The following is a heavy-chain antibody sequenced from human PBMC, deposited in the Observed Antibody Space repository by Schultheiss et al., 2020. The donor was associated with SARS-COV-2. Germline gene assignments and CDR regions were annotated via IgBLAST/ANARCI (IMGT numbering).Heavy chain of an antibody. D-gene: IGHD1-26*01. J-gene: IGHJ3*02. Sequence: SVKVSCKASVGTFDTYSFSWVRQAPGQGLEWMGGIIPIFGTANYAQKFQGRVTITADESTSTAYMELSSLRSEDTAVYYCAREGELRGAFDIWGQGTMVTVSS. CDR2: IIPIFGTA. CDR1: VGTFDTYS. V-gene: IGHV1-69*13. CDR3: AREGELRGAFDI.